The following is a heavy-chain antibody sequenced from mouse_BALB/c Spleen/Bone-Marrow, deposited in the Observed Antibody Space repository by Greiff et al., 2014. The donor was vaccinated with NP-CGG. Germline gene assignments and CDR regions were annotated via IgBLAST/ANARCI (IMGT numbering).Heavy chain of an antibody. CDR1: GYTFSSYW. CDR2: ILPGRGST. Sequence: VKLQESGAELMKPGASVKISCKATGYTFSSYWIEWVKQRPGHGLEWIGEILPGRGSTNYNEKFKGKATFTSDTSSNTAYMQLNSLTSEDSAVYYCARWDTTAMDYWGQGTSVTVSS. J-gene: IGHJ4*01. CDR3: ARWDTTAMDY. V-gene: IGHV1-9*01. D-gene: IGHD1-1*01.